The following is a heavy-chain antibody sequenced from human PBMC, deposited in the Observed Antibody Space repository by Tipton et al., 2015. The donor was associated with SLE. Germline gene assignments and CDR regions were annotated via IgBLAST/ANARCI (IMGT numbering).Heavy chain of an antibody. J-gene: IGHJ4*02. CDR3: ARDQGGREIDF. CDR1: GASATSHY. CDR2: FYTGGDT. Sequence: TLSLTCTVSGASATSHYWSWIRQPPGKGLEWIGYFYTGGDTRNNPSLQSRVAIPVDVSKSQLSLHLTSVTAADPAVYYCARDQGGREIDFWGQGTLVTVSS. V-gene: IGHV4-4*08. D-gene: IGHD1-26*01.